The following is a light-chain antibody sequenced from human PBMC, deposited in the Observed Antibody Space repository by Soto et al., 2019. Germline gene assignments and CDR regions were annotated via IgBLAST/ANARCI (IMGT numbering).Light chain of an antibody. V-gene: IGKV1-12*01. CDR1: QDINKW. CDR3: QQGKSCPLT. CDR2: TAS. J-gene: IGKJ4*01. Sequence: SQMTQSPSTLSASXXDRVTITCRASQDINKWLAWYQQKPGLAPNLVIYTASRLHGGGPSRFSGSASGTDFTLTISSLQPEDVATYYCQQGKSCPLTFGGGTKVDVK.